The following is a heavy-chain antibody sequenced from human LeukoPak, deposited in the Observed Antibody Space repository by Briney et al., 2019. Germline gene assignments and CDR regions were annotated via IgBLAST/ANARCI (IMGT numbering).Heavy chain of an antibody. CDR2: INSDETNA. D-gene: IGHD2-8*01. CDR1: GFAFGNFL. CDR3: GRGGNGIDV. V-gene: IGHV3-74*01. J-gene: IGHJ3*01. Sequence: GGSLRFSCAASGFAFGNFLMHWVRQAPGKGLVWVSRINSDETNAYADSVKGRFTISRDNAKNTLYLQMNGLRAEDTAVYFCGRGGNGIDVWGQGTTVIVSS.